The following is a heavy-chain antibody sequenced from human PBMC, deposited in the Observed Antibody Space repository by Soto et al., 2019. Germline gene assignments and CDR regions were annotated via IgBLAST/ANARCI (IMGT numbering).Heavy chain of an antibody. CDR2: MSGSGSGT. CDR3: VRQAKLTTVTANVGYYYGLDV. CDR1: GFRFSTYD. Sequence: DVQLLESGGGLVQPGGSLRLSCAASGFRFSTYDMSWVRQAPGKGLEWVSVMSGSGSGTYYADSMKGRFTISRDNPKNTLYLQMNSLRAEDTAVYYCVRQAKLTTVTANVGYYYGLDVWGQGTTVTVSS. V-gene: IGHV3-23*01. D-gene: IGHD4-4*01. J-gene: IGHJ6*02.